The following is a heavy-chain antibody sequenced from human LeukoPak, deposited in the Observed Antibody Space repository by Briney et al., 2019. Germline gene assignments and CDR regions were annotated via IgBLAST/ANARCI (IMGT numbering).Heavy chain of an antibody. D-gene: IGHD5-18*01. CDR2: IIPIFGTA. Sequence: TVKVSCKASGGTFSSYAISWVRQAPGQGLEWMGGIIPIFGTANYAQKFQGRVTITADESTSTAYMELSSLRSEDTAVYYCAREASYRYGLGYYHEYLDVWGKGTTVTVSS. V-gene: IGHV1-69*13. J-gene: IGHJ6*03. CDR3: AREASYRYGLGYYHEYLDV. CDR1: GGTFSSYA.